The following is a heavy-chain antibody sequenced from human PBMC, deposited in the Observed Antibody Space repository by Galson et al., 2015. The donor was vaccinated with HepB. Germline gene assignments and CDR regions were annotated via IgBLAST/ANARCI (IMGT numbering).Heavy chain of an antibody. V-gene: IGHV3-30*18. CDR3: AKDEGLMVYATEAFDI. J-gene: IGHJ3*02. D-gene: IGHD2-8*01. CDR2: ISYDGSNK. Sequence: SLRLSCAASGFTFSSYGMHWVRQAPGKGLEWVAVISYDGSNKYYADSVKGRFTISRDNSKNTLYLQMNSLRAEDTAVYYCAKDEGLMVYATEAFDIWGQGTMVTVSS. CDR1: GFTFSSYG.